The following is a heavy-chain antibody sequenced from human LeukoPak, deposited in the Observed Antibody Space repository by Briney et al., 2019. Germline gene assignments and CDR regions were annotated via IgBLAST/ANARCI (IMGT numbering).Heavy chain of an antibody. CDR2: ISSSSSYI. CDR1: GFTFSSYS. CDR3: ARSDYGDSKPDY. Sequence: PGESLRLSCAASGFTFSSYSMNWVRQAPGKGLEWVSSISSSSSYIYYADSVKGRFTISRDNAKNSLYLQMNSLRAEDTAVYYCARSDYGDSKPDYWGQGTLVTVSS. V-gene: IGHV3-21*01. D-gene: IGHD4-17*01. J-gene: IGHJ4*02.